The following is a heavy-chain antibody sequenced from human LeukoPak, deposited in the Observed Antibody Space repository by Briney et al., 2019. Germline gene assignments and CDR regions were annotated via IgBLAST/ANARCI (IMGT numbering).Heavy chain of an antibody. CDR1: GFTFSSYA. CDR3: ARDGAGYFDWLLPYYYYYMDV. CDR2: ISYDGSNK. J-gene: IGHJ6*03. D-gene: IGHD3-9*01. V-gene: IGHV3-30*04. Sequence: GGSLRLSCAASGFTFSSYAMHWVRQAPGKGLEWVAVISYDGSNKYYADSVKGRFTISRDNSKSTLYLQMNSLRAEDTAVYYCARDGAGYFDWLLPYYYYYMDVWGKGTTVTVSS.